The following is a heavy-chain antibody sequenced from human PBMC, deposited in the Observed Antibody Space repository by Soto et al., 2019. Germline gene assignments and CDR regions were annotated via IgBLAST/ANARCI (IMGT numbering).Heavy chain of an antibody. Sequence: EVQLVESGGGLVQPGGSLRLSCAASGFTFSSYWMSWVRQAPGKGLEWVANIKQDGREKYYVDSVKGRFTISRDNSKNSLDLQMNSLRAEDTAVYYCARVIGLGADYWGQGTLVTVSS. CDR3: ARVIGLGADY. D-gene: IGHD3-16*01. CDR2: IKQDGREK. V-gene: IGHV3-7*01. CDR1: GFTFSSYW. J-gene: IGHJ4*02.